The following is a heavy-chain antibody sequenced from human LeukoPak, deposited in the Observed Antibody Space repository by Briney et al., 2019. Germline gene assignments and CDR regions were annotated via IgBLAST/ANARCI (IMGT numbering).Heavy chain of an antibody. CDR1: GYTFTGYY. CDR2: INPNSGGT. V-gene: IGHV1-2*02. Sequence: GASVKVSCKASGYTFTGYYMHWVRQAPGQGLAWMGWINPNSGGTNYAQKFQGRVTMTRDTSISTAYMELSRLRSDDTAVYYCASIAVAGTTSPNWFDPWGQGTLVTVSS. CDR3: ASIAVAGTTSPNWFDP. D-gene: IGHD6-19*01. J-gene: IGHJ5*02.